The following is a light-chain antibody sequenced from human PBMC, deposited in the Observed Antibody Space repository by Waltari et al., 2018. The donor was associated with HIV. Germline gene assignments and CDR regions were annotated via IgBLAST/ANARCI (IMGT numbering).Light chain of an antibody. CDR1: SSNIGSNS. V-gene: IGLV1-47*01. CDR2: RNN. Sequence: QSVLTQPPSASGTPGQRVTISCSGSSSNIGSNSVYWYQQHPGTAPKLLIYRNNQRPSGVPDRFSGSKSGTSASLAISGVRSEDEAHYYCAAWGDSPSGVVFGGGTKLTVL. J-gene: IGLJ3*02. CDR3: AAWGDSPSGVV.